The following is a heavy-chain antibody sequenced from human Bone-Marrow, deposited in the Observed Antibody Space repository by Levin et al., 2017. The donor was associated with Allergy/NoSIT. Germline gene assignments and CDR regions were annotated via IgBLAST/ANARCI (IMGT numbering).Heavy chain of an antibody. V-gene: IGHV3-15*01. CDR1: GFTFSNAW. CDR3: TTGGDITIFGVLMNAFDI. J-gene: IGHJ3*02. CDR2: IKSKTDGGTT. D-gene: IGHD3-3*01. Sequence: GGSLRLSCAASGFTFSNAWMSWVRQAPGKGLEWVGRIKSKTDGGTTDYAAPVKGRFTISRDDSKNTLYLLMNSLKSEDTAVYYCTTGGDITIFGVLMNAFDIWGQGTMVTVSS.